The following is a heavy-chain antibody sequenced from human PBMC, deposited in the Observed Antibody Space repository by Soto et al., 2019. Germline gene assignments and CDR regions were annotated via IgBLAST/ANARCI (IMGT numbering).Heavy chain of an antibody. CDR1: GFTFSSYA. Sequence: GGSLRLSCAASGFTFSSYAMSWVRQAPGKVLEWVSAISGSGGSTYYADSVKGRFTISRDNSKNTLYLQMNSLRAEDTAVYYCAKSRLYGDYTPGYWGQGTLVTVSS. V-gene: IGHV3-23*01. D-gene: IGHD4-17*01. CDR2: ISGSGGST. J-gene: IGHJ4*02. CDR3: AKSRLYGDYTPGY.